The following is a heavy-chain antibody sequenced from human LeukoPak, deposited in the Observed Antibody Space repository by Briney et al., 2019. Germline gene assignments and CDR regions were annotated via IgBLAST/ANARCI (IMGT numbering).Heavy chain of an antibody. CDR1: GFTFRSYA. CDR3: AREFRTGWSYFFDY. CDR2: ISGDGGST. Sequence: PGGSLRLSCAASGFTFRSYAMSWVRQTPGKGLEWVSIISGDGGSTNYADSVKGRFTISRDNSKNTVYVQMNSLRAEDTAVYYCAREFRTGWSYFFDYWGQGALVTVSS. D-gene: IGHD2/OR15-2a*01. V-gene: IGHV3-23*01. J-gene: IGHJ4*02.